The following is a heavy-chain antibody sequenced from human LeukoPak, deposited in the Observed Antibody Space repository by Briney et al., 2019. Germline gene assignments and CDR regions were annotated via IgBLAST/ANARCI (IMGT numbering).Heavy chain of an antibody. D-gene: IGHD3-22*01. CDR2: IYYSGST. J-gene: IGHJ5*02. CDR1: VASLSTYY. Sequence: SETLSLTCTVSVASLSTYYWSWIRQPPGKGLEWMGYIYYSGSTNYNPSLKSRVTMSVDTSMNQFSLKLSSVTAADTAVYYCARASGGYYNNWFDPWGQGTLVTVSS. V-gene: IGHV4-59*01. CDR3: ARASGGYYNNWFDP.